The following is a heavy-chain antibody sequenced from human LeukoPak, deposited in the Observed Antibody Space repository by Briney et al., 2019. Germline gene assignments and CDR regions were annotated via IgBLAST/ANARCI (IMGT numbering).Heavy chain of an antibody. J-gene: IGHJ5*02. V-gene: IGHV1-8*01. CDR1: GYTFSSYD. CDR3: ASSLQKANWFDP. Sequence: ASVKVSCKASGYTFSSYDINWVRQATGQGLEWMGWMNPSSGNTGYAQKFQGRVTMTRNTSISTAYMELSSLRSDDTAVYYCASSLQKANWFDPWGQGTLVTVSS. CDR2: MNPSSGNT.